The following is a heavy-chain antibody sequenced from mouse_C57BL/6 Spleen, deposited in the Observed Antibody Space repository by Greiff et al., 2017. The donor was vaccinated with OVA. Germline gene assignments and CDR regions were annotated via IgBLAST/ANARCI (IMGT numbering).Heavy chain of an antibody. Sequence: QVQLQQPGTELVKPGASVKLSCKASGYTFTSYWMHWVKPRPGQGLEWIGNINPSNGGPNYNEKFKSKATLPVDKSSSTAYMQRSRLTSEYSAVYYGARQGNDGWAMDDWGQGTSVTVAA. CDR3: ARQGNDGWAMDD. D-gene: IGHD2-2*01. V-gene: IGHV1-53*01. CDR2: INPSNGGP. CDR1: GYTFTSYW. J-gene: IGHJ4*01.